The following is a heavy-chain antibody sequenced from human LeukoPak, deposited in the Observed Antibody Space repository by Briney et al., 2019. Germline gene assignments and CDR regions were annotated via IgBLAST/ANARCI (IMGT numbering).Heavy chain of an antibody. CDR1: GGSFSGYY. Sequence: PSETLSLTCAVYGGSFSGYYWGWNRQLPGKGLEWIGETNHSGSTNYNTCLKSRVTRSVETSKTQFSLKRSSVTAAATAVYYCARGGHYGDESFDIGGQETMVTVSS. CDR3: ARGGHYGDESFDI. V-gene: IGHV4-34*01. D-gene: IGHD4-17*01. CDR2: TNHSGST. J-gene: IGHJ3*02.